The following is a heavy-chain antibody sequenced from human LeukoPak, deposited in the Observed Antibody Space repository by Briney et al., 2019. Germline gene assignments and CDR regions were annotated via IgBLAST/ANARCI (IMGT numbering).Heavy chain of an antibody. V-gene: IGHV1-2*02. Sequence: GASVKVSCKASGYTFTGYYMHWVRQAPGQGLEWMGWINHNSGGTNYAQKFQGRVTMTRDTSISTAYMELSRLRSDDTAVYYCAMEGTAMVTGDYWGQGTLVTVSS. CDR3: AMEGTAMVTGDY. CDR2: INHNSGGT. J-gene: IGHJ4*02. CDR1: GYTFTGYY. D-gene: IGHD5-18*01.